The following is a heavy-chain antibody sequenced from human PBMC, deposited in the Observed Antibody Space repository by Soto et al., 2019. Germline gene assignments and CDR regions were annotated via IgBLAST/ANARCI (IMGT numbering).Heavy chain of an antibody. CDR2: INHSGST. CDR1: GGSFSGYY. D-gene: IGHD3-9*01. V-gene: IGHV4-34*01. J-gene: IGHJ4*02. Sequence: QVQLQQWGAGLLKPSETLSLTCAVYGGSFSGYYWSWIRQPPGKGLEWIGEINHSGSTNYNPSLKSRVTISVDTSKNQFSLKLSSVTAADTAVYYCARGRGVGYFDWLLLHYWGQGTLVTVSS. CDR3: ARGRGVGYFDWLLLHY.